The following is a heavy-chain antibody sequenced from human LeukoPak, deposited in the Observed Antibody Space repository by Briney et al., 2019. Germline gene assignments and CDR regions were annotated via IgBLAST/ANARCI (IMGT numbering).Heavy chain of an antibody. Sequence: GGSLRLSCAASGFTFNSYAMHWVRQAPGKGLEWVAVISYDGSNKHYADSVKGRLTISRDNSKNTLYLQMNSLRAEDTAVYYCARAGSYYYDSSGYPYYFDYWGQGTLVTVSS. D-gene: IGHD3-22*01. CDR2: ISYDGSNK. CDR3: ARAGSYYYDSSGYPYYFDY. CDR1: GFTFNSYA. J-gene: IGHJ4*02. V-gene: IGHV3-30-3*01.